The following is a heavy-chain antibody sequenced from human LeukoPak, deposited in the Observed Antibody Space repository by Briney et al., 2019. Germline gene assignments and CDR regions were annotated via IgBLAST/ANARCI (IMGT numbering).Heavy chain of an antibody. CDR1: GFTFSNYA. J-gene: IGHJ4*02. Sequence: AGRSLRLSCAATGFTFSNYAIHWGRQAPGKGLEWVAFISDDGSRQHYADSVKGRFTISRGNSKNTLNLQMNSLRAEDTAVYYCVKDRTGTYTLDYWGQGTLVTVSS. V-gene: IGHV3-30-3*01. CDR2: ISDDGSRQ. D-gene: IGHD3-10*01. CDR3: VKDRTGTYTLDY.